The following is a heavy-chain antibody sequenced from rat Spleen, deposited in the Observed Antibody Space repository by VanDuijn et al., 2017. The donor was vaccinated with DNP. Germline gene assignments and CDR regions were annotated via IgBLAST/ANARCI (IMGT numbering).Heavy chain of an antibody. J-gene: IGHJ4*01. V-gene: IGHV5-31*01. CDR2: ITSGVGST. CDR3: ARVGDYHDGGDGDVLDA. CDR1: GFTFSYYW. Sequence: EVQLVESGGGLVQPGNSLKLSCAASGFTFSYYWMTWIRQVPGKGLEWIASITSGVGSTSYPDSVKGRFTISRDDAKNTLSLQMNSLRSEDKATYYCARVGDYHDGGDGDVLDAWGQGTSVTVSS. D-gene: IGHD1-12*02.